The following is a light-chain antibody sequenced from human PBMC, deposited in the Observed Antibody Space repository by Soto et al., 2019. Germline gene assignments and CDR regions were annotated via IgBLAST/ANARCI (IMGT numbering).Light chain of an antibody. CDR1: SNDIGGYNL. Sequence: QSALTQPASVSGSPGQSITISCTGTSNDIGGYNLVSWYQQHPGKAPKLIIYEASERPSGVSDRFSGSRSGNTASLTISTLHAEDEADYSCCSFAGGATFVFGGGTQLTVL. J-gene: IGLJ7*01. CDR2: EAS. V-gene: IGLV2-23*02. CDR3: CSFAGGATFV.